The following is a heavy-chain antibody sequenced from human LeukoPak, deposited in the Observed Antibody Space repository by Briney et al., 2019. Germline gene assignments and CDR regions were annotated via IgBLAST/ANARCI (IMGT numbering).Heavy chain of an antibody. Sequence: AAVKVSCKASGYTFTSYGINWVRQAPVQGLEWMGWISAYNGNTNYAQKLQGRVTMTTNTSTSTAYMELRSLRSDDTAVYYCARDSISAAATGHYYYYGMDVWGQGPTVTVPS. CDR1: GYTFTSYG. CDR2: ISAYNGNT. CDR3: ARDSISAAATGHYYYYGMDV. D-gene: IGHD6-13*01. V-gene: IGHV1-18*01. J-gene: IGHJ6*02.